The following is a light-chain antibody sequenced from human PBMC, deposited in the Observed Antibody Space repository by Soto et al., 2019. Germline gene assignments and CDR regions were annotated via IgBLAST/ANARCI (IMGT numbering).Light chain of an antibody. V-gene: IGKV3-20*01. CDR1: QSLSSNY. CDR3: QQYDTYPRT. J-gene: IGKJ1*01. Sequence: EIVLTQSPGTLSLSPGDRATVSCRASQSLSSNYLAWYQQKPGQAPKLLIYGASRRATGIPDRFSGSGSGTDFALTITRLEPADFAMYFCQQYDTYPRTFGQGTKVEIQ. CDR2: GAS.